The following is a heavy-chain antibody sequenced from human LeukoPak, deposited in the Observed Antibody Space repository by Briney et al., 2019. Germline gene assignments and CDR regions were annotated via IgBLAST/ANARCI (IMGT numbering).Heavy chain of an antibody. CDR1: GAPLSSYY. Sequence: SETLSLTCTVSGAPLSSYYWSWIRQSPGKGLEWIGYIYYDGSTNYNPSLQSRVTISVDTSKNQFSLKLSSVTAADTAVYYCARCLSGISVAGTCYFDYWGQGTLVTVSS. CDR2: IYYDGST. D-gene: IGHD6-19*01. CDR3: ARCLSGISVAGTCYFDY. V-gene: IGHV4-59*12. J-gene: IGHJ4*02.